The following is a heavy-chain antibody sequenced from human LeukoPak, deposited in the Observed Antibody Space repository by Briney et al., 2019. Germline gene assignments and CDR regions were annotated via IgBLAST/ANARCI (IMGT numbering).Heavy chain of an antibody. CDR2: INHSGST. CDR3: ARRCSGGSLPCYYYGMDV. D-gene: IGHD2-15*01. V-gene: IGHV4-34*01. Sequence: PSETLSLTCAVYGGSFSGYYWSWIRQPPGKGLEWIGEINHSGSTNYNPSLKSRVTISVDTSKNQFSLKLSSVTAADTAVYYCARRCSGGSLPCYYYGMDVWGQGTTVTVSS. CDR1: GGSFSGYY. J-gene: IGHJ6*02.